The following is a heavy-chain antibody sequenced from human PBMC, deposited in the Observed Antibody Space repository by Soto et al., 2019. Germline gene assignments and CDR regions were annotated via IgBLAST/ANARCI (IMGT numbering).Heavy chain of an antibody. D-gene: IGHD2-2*01. J-gene: IGHJ3*02. CDR1: GFAFSTYW. CDR3: ASDSGVVPAAIPSTLDAFDI. CDR2: IKLDGSEK. V-gene: IGHV3-7*03. Sequence: GGSLRLSCEASGFAFSTYWMSWVRQAPGKGLEWVANIKLDGSEKNYVDSVKGRFTISRDNANNLLYLQMNSLRAEDTAVYYCASDSGVVPAAIPSTLDAFDIWGQGTMVTVSS.